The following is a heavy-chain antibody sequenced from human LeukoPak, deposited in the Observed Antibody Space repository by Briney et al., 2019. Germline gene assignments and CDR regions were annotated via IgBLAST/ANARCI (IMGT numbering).Heavy chain of an antibody. Sequence: ASVKVSCKASGYTFTSYGISWVRQAPGQGLEWMGWISAYNGNTNYAQKLQGRVTTTDTSTSTAYMELRSLRSDDTAVYYCASEGNEYCGGDCWDWGQGTLVTVSS. D-gene: IGHD2-21*02. J-gene: IGHJ4*02. CDR3: ASEGNEYCGGDCWD. CDR1: GYTFTSYG. CDR2: ISAYNGNT. V-gene: IGHV1-18*01.